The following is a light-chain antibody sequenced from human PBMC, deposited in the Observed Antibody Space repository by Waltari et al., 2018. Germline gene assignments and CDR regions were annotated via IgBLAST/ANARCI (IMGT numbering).Light chain of an antibody. Sequence: QSVLTQPPSVSAAPGQKVTISCSGSRSNIGINFLSCYQHLPGTAPKLLIYYNDQRPSGIPDRFSGSKSGTSATLGITGLQTGDEADYYCGTWDNSLSAGVIGGGTKLTVL. J-gene: IGLJ3*02. CDR1: RSNIGINF. V-gene: IGLV1-51*01. CDR3: GTWDNSLSAGV. CDR2: YND.